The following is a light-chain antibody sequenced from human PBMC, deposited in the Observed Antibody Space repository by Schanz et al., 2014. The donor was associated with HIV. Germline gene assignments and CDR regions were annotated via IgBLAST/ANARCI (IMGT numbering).Light chain of an antibody. Sequence: DIVMTQSPATLSVSPGERATLSCRATQNVNTNLAWYQRKPGQAPRVLIYGASNRAIGIPDRFSGSGFGTDFILTISKLEPEDFALYYCQQYGSSPWTFGQGTKVEIK. J-gene: IGKJ1*01. CDR3: QQYGSSPWT. V-gene: IGKV3-20*01. CDR1: QNVNTN. CDR2: GAS.